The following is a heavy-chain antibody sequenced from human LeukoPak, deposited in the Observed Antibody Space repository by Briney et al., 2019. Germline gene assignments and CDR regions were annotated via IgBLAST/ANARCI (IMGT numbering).Heavy chain of an antibody. J-gene: IGHJ5*02. CDR1: GGSISSYY. D-gene: IGHD3-3*01. CDR2: IYYSGST. V-gene: IGHV4-59*01. Sequence: KPSETLSLTCTVSGGSISSYYWSWIRQPPGKGLEWIGYIYYSGSTNYNPSLKSRVTISVDTSKNQFSLKLSSVTAADTAVYYCARELAHYDLWSGYYTKGWFDPWGQGTLVTVSS. CDR3: ARELAHYDLWSGYYTKGWFDP.